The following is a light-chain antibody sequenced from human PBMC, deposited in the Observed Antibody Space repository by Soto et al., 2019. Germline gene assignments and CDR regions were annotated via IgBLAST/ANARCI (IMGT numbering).Light chain of an antibody. CDR1: QSVDSSY. V-gene: IGKV3-20*01. CDR3: QHYNSYSEA. J-gene: IGKJ1*01. Sequence: EIVWTQSPGTLSLSPGERATLSCRASQSVDSSYLAWYHQRPGQAPRLLIYGASSRATGIPDRFSGSGSGTEFTLTISSLQPDDFATYYCQHYNSYSEAFGQGTKVDIK. CDR2: GAS.